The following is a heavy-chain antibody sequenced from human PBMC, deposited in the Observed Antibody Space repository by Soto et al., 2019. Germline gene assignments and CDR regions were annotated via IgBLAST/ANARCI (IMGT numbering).Heavy chain of an antibody. V-gene: IGHV1-69*02. CDR3: ARAYSSYWYFDL. Sequence: QVQLVQSGAEVKKPGSSVKVSCKASGGTFSSYTISWVRQAPGQGLEWMGRIIPILGIANYAQKFQGRVTITADKSTSTAYMERSSLRSEDTAVYYCARAYSSYWYFDLWGRGTLVTVSS. J-gene: IGHJ2*01. CDR2: IIPILGIA. CDR1: GGTFSSYT. D-gene: IGHD4-4*01.